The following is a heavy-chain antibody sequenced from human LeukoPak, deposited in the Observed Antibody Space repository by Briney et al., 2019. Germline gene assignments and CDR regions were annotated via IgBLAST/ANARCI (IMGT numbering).Heavy chain of an antibody. CDR1: GASLSSYC. D-gene: IGHD2/OR15-2a*01. V-gene: IGHV4-59*01. Sequence: SETLSLTRRVSGASLSSYCWDGLRQTPGKGLEWIGYISDTGKTESNPSLRSRVSISLDTSKKHFSLRLRSVTAADSAVYYCATGYYEPFATWGPGILVTVSS. J-gene: IGHJ5*02. CDR2: ISDTGKT. CDR3: ATGYYEPFAT.